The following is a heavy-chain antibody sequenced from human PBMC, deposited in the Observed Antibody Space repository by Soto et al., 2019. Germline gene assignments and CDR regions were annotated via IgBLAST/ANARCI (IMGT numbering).Heavy chain of an antibody. V-gene: IGHV5-10-1*01. CDR3: ARHGAGSSLYVNYYGMDV. J-gene: IGHJ6*02. D-gene: IGHD6-13*01. CDR2: IDPSDSYT. CDR1: GYSFTSYW. Sequence: LGESLKISCKGSGYSFTSYWISWVRQMPGKGLEWVGRIDPSDSYTNYSPSFQGHVTISADKSISTAYLQWSSLKASDTAMYYCARHGAGSSLYVNYYGMDVWGQGTTVTVSS.